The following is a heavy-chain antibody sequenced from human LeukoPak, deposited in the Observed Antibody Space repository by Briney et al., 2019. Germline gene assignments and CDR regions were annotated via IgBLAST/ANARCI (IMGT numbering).Heavy chain of an antibody. D-gene: IGHD4-23*01. J-gene: IGHJ4*02. CDR2: IYYRGST. Sequence: SETLSLTCTVSGGSISSYYWSWIRQPPGKGLEWIGYIYYRGSTNYNPSLKSRVTISVDTSKNQFSLKLSSVTAADTAVYYCASTALRWAYFDYWGQGILVTVSS. CDR3: ASTALRWAYFDY. V-gene: IGHV4-59*01. CDR1: GGSISSYY.